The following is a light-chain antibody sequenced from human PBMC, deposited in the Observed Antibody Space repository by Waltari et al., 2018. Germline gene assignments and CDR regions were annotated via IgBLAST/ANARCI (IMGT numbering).Light chain of an antibody. CDR2: LGS. Sequence: DIVMTQSPLSLPVTPGEPTSISCRSSQSLLHGNGYNYLDWYLQKPGQSPQILIYLGSNRASGVPDRFSGSGSGTDFTLKISRVEAEDAGVYYCMEALQSVTFGQGTRLEIK. J-gene: IGKJ5*01. CDR1: QSLLHGNGYNY. V-gene: IGKV2-28*01. CDR3: MEALQSVT.